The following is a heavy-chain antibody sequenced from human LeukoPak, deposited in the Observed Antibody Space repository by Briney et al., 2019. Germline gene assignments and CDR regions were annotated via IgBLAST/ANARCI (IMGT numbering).Heavy chain of an antibody. CDR2: ISSSSSYI. V-gene: IGHV3-21*04. D-gene: IGHD3-22*01. J-gene: IGHJ6*02. CDR1: GFTFSSYS. Sequence: GGSLRLSCAASGFTFSSYSMNWVRQAPGKGLEWVSSISSSSSYIYYADSVKGRFTISRDNSKNTLYLQMNSLRADDTAVYYCARWPDYFDTSRYYYGMDVWGQGTTVTVSS. CDR3: ARWPDYFDTSRYYYGMDV.